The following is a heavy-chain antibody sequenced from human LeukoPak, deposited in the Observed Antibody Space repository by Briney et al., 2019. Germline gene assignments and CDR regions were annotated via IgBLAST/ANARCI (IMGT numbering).Heavy chain of an antibody. CDR2: VNPNSGGT. CDR3: ARDSSYYDSSADNRFDP. V-gene: IGHV1-2*02. CDR1: GYTFTDYY. J-gene: IGHJ5*02. Sequence: ASVKVSCKASGYTFTDYYMHWVRQAPGQGLEWMGWVNPNSGGTNYAQNFQGRVTMTRDTSISTAYMELTRLRSDDTAVYYCARDSSYYDSSADNRFDPRGQGTLVTVSS. D-gene: IGHD3-22*01.